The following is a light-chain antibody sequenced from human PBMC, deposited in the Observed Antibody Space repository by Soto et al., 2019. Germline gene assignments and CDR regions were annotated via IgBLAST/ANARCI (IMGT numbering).Light chain of an antibody. Sequence: EIVMTQSPVTLSVSPGERATLSCRASQGIKNYLAWFQQKPGQAPRLLVYGASTRATAIPARFSGSGSATDFTRYISSLQSEDFAVYYCQQYNSWPRTFGQGTKVETK. V-gene: IGKV3-15*01. J-gene: IGKJ1*01. CDR2: GAS. CDR3: QQYNSWPRT. CDR1: QGIKNY.